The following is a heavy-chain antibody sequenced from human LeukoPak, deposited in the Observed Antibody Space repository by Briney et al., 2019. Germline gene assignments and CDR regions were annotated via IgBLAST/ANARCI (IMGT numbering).Heavy chain of an antibody. CDR2: IIPILGIA. J-gene: IGHJ4*02. CDR3: ARGGVWGVAVAGATVLDY. D-gene: IGHD6-19*01. CDR1: GGTFSSYA. V-gene: IGHV1-69*04. Sequence: SVKVSCKASGGTFSSYAISWVRQAPGQGLEWMGRIIPILGIANYAQKFQGRVTITADKSTSTAYMELSSLRSEDTAVYYCARGGVWGVAVAGATVLDYWGQGTLVTISS.